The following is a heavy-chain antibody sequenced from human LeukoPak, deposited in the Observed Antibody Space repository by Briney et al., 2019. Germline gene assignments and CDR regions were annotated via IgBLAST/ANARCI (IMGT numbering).Heavy chain of an antibody. V-gene: IGHV4-30-2*01. CDR1: GGSISSGRYS. CDR3: ARVVGSYFDY. Sequence: SETLSLTCAVSGGSISSGRYSRRWIRQPPGKGLEWIGYIYHSGSTYYNPSLKSRVTISVDRSKNQFSLKLSSVTAADTAVYYCARVVGSYFDYWGQGTLVTVSS. CDR2: IYHSGST. D-gene: IGHD2-2*01. J-gene: IGHJ4*02.